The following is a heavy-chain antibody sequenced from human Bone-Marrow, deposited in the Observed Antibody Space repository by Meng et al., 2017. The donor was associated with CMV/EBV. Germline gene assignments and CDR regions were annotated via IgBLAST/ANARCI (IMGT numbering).Heavy chain of an antibody. CDR2: INHSGST. J-gene: IGHJ5*02. D-gene: IGHD3-10*01. Sequence: SETLSLTCAVYGGSFSGYYWSWIRQPPGKGLEWIGEINHSGSTNYNPSLKSRVTISVDTSKNQFSLKLSSVTAADTAVYYCARGEWFGEWNWFDPWGQGTLVTVSS. V-gene: IGHV4-34*01. CDR3: ARGEWFGEWNWFDP. CDR1: GGSFSGYY.